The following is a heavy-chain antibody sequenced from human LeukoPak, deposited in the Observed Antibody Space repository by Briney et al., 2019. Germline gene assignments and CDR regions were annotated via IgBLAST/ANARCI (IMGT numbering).Heavy chain of an antibody. CDR2: IWYDGSNK. Sequence: PGGSLRLSCAASGSTFSSYGMHWVRQAPGKGLEWVAVIWYDGSNKYYADSVKGRFTISRDNSKNTLYLQMNSLRAEDTAVCYCARDGNDILTGYYYYYYMDVWGKGTTVTVSS. D-gene: IGHD3-9*01. CDR3: ARDGNDILTGYYYYYYMDV. V-gene: IGHV3-33*01. J-gene: IGHJ6*03. CDR1: GSTFSSYG.